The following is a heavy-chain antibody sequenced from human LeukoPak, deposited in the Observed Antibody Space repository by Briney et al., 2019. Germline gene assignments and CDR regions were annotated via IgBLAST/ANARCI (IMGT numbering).Heavy chain of an antibody. CDR3: ARDGELIKGTFDY. D-gene: IGHD3-10*01. V-gene: IGHV3-33*01. CDR2: IWYDGSQK. Sequence: QTGGSLRLSCTGSGFTFRSFGLHWVRQAPGKGLEWVALIWYDGSQKYYGDAVKGRFTISRDNSKKIMYLQMNSLRVEDTGIYYCARDGELIKGTFDYWGQGILVTVAS. CDR1: GFTFRSFG. J-gene: IGHJ4*02.